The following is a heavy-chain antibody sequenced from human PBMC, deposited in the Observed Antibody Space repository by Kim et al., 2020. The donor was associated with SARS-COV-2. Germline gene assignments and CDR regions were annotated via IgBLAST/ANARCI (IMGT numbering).Heavy chain of an antibody. J-gene: IGHJ4*02. CDR2: I. D-gene: IGHD3-3*01. V-gene: IGHV3-21*01. Sequence: IWYADSVKGRFTISTDHAKNALYLQMNSLRAEDTALYYCARDWTYSFDYWGQGTLVTVSS. CDR3: ARDWTYSFDY.